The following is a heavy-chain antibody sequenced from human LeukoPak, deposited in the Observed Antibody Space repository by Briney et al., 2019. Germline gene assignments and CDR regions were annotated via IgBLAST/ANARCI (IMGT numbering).Heavy chain of an antibody. D-gene: IGHD3-22*01. V-gene: IGHV4-31*01. CDR1: GGSISSGGYY. CDR2: IYYSGST. J-gene: IGHJ4*02. Sequence: SETLSLTCTVSGGSISSGGYYWSWIRQHPGKGLEGIGYIYYSGSTYYNPSLKSPVTISEETSNHKFSLKLSSVTAADTAVYYCASDPPAYYYDSSGYISFDYWGQGTLVTVSS. CDR3: ASDPPAYYYDSSGYISFDY.